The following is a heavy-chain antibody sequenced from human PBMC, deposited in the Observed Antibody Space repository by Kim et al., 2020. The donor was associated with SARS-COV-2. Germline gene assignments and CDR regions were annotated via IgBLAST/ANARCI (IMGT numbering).Heavy chain of an antibody. CDR2: IYYSGST. J-gene: IGHJ3*02. Sequence: SETLSLTCTVSGGSISSYYWSWIRQPPGKGLEWVGYIYYSGSTNYNPSLKSRVTISVDTSKNQFSLKLSSVTAAATAVYYCARDGYYYDSSGYYRNAFDTWGQGTMVTVSS. D-gene: IGHD3-22*01. CDR1: GGSISSYY. V-gene: IGHV4-59*01. CDR3: ARDGYYYDSSGYYRNAFDT.